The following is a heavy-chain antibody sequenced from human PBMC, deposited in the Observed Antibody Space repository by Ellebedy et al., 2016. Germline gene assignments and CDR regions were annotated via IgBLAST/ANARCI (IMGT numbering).Heavy chain of an antibody. CDR1: GFTFSSYA. Sequence: GGSLRLXCAASGFTFSSYAMHWVRQAPGKGLEWVAVISYDGSNKYYADSVKGRFTISRDNSKNTLYLQMNSLRAEDTAVYYCARASTYDILTGVLDYWGQGTLVTVSS. CDR3: ARASTYDILTGVLDY. J-gene: IGHJ4*02. D-gene: IGHD3-9*01. CDR2: ISYDGSNK. V-gene: IGHV3-30-3*01.